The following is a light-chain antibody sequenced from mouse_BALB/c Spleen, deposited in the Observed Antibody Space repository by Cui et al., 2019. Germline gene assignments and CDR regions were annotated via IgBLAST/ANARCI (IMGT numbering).Light chain of an antibody. CDR2: RAN. V-gene: IGKV14-111*01. CDR3: LQYDEFPFT. Sequence: IKMTQSPSSMYASLGERVTITCKASQDVNSYISWFKQKPGKPPKTLIYRANRLVDGVPSRFSGSGSGQDYSLTISSLEYEDMGIYYCLQYDEFPFTFGSGTKLEIK. J-gene: IGKJ4*01. CDR1: QDVNSY.